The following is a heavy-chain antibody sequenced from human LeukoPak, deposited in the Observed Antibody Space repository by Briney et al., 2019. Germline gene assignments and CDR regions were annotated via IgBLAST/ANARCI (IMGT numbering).Heavy chain of an antibody. V-gene: IGHV1-2*04. CDR3: ARAPRVRNGYNSYADY. CDR2: INPNSGGT. J-gene: IGHJ4*02. CDR1: GYAFTGYY. D-gene: IGHD5-24*01. Sequence: GASVRVSCKASGYAFTGYYMHWVRQAPGQGLEWMGWINPNSGGTNYAQKFQGWVTMTRDTSISTAYMELSRLRSDDTAVYYCARAPRVRNGYNSYADYWGQGTLVTVSS.